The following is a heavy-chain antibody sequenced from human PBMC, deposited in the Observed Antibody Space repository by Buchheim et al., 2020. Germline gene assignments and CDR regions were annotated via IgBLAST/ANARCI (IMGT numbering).Heavy chain of an antibody. CDR1: GGPISSGGYS. CDR3: ARATSYYYGSGSYFDY. D-gene: IGHD3-10*01. CDR2: IYHSGST. J-gene: IGHJ4*02. V-gene: IGHV4-30-2*01. Sequence: QLQLQESGSGLVKPSQTLSLTCAVSGGPISSGGYSWSWIRQPPGKGLEWIGYIYHSGSTYYNPSLKSRVTISVDRSKNQFSLKLSSGAAADTAVYYCARATSYYYGSGSYFDYWGQGTL.